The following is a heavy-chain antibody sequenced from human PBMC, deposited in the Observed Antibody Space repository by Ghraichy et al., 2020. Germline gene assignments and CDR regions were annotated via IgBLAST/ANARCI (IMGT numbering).Heavy chain of an antibody. V-gene: IGHV1-3*01. J-gene: IGHJ6*02. D-gene: IGHD5-12*01. CDR1: GYTFSSSS. CDR3: ARRSGFSYYAMDV. CDR2: INAGNGNT. Sequence: ASVKVSCKASGYTFSSSSMHWVRQAPGQRLEWVGWINAGNGNTKYSQKFQGRVSITRDTSASTAYMELSNLRSEDTGIYYCARRSGFSYYAMDVWGQGTTVTVSS.